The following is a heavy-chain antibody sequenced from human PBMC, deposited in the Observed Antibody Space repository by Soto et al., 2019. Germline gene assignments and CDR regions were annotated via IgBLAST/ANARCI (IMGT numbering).Heavy chain of an antibody. CDR3: ASGACLSFLESSGGSCYYYYMDV. Sequence: QVQLVQSGAEVKKPGASVKVSCKASGYTFTSYYMHWVRQAPGQGLEWMGIINPSGGSTSYAQKFQGRVTMTRDTSTSTVYMELSSLRSEDTAVYYCASGACLSFLESSGGSCYYYYMDVWGKGTTVTVSS. D-gene: IGHD2-15*01. CDR1: GYTFTSYY. V-gene: IGHV1-46*03. CDR2: INPSGGST. J-gene: IGHJ6*03.